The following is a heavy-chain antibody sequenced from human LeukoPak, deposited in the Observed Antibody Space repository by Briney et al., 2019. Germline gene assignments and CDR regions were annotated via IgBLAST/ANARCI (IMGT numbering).Heavy chain of an antibody. Sequence: GGSLRLSCAASGFPFSNYWMSWVRQAPGKGLEWVANMKEDGGEINYVDSVKGRFTISRDNAKNSLYLQTNSLRVDDTAVYYCARDRGYSTFAYWGQGALVTVSS. D-gene: IGHD4-23*01. J-gene: IGHJ4*02. V-gene: IGHV3-7*01. CDR2: MKEDGGEI. CDR3: ARDRGYSTFAY. CDR1: GFPFSNYW.